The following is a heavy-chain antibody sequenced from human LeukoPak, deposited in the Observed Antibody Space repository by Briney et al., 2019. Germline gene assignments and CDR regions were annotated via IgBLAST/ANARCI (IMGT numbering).Heavy chain of an antibody. J-gene: IGHJ4*02. Sequence: SETLSLTCTVSGGSISSGSYYWSWIRQRQPAGKGLEWIGHIQPSGSTNYTPSFKSRITISVDTSKNHFSLKLSSVTAADTAVYYCARGITGITAAGSEWGQGTLVTVSS. CDR1: GGSISSGSYY. D-gene: IGHD6-13*01. CDR2: IQPSGST. V-gene: IGHV4-61*09. CDR3: ARGITGITAAGSE.